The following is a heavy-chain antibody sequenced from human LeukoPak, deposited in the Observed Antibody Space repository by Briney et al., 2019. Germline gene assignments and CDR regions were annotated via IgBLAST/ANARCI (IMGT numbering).Heavy chain of an antibody. J-gene: IGHJ6*02. V-gene: IGHV3-23*01. CDR1: GFTFSSYA. CDR3: AKARYRSGWYSTDEYYYYYGMDV. Sequence: GGALRLSCAASGFTFSSYAMSWVRQAPGKGLEWVSAISGSGGSTYYADSVKGRFTISRDNSKNTLYLQMNSLRAEDTAVYYCAKARYRSGWYSTDEYYYYYGMDVWGQGTTVTGSS. D-gene: IGHD6-19*01. CDR2: ISGSGGST.